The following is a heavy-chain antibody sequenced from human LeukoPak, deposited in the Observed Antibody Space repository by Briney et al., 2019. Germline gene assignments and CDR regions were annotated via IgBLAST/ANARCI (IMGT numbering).Heavy chain of an antibody. Sequence: SETLSLTCTVSGGSISSSSYYWGWIRQPPGKGLEWIGSIYYSGSTYYNPSLKSRVTISVDTSKNQFSLKLSSVTAADTAVYYCARHRIAARHWFDPWGQGTLVTVSS. J-gene: IGHJ5*02. CDR2: IYYSGST. CDR3: ARHRIAARHWFDP. D-gene: IGHD6-6*01. CDR1: GGSISSSSYY. V-gene: IGHV4-39*01.